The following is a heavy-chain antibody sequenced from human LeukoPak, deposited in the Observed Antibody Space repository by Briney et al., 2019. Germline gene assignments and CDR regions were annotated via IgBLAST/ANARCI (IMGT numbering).Heavy chain of an antibody. V-gene: IGHV3-7*01. D-gene: IGHD6-25*01. Sequence: HPGGSLRLSCAASGFIFSGYWMTWVRQAPGKGLEWVASIKQDGSDQHYVDAVEGRFTISRDNAKNSLYLQMNNPRADDTAVYYCAKNIAAPGRDSYYLYGMDVWGQGTTVTVSS. CDR2: IKQDGSDQ. CDR1: GFIFSGYW. CDR3: AKNIAAPGRDSYYLYGMDV. J-gene: IGHJ6*02.